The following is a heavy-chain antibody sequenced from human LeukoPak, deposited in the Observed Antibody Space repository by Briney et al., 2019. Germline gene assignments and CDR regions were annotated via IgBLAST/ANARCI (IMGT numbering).Heavy chain of an antibody. J-gene: IGHJ6*03. Sequence: GGSLRLSCAASGFTFSSYGMHWVRQAPGKGLEWVAFIRYDGSNKYYADSVKGRFTISRDNSKNTLYLQMNSLRAEDTAVYYCAKYRIQLWSYYYYYYMDVWGKGTTVTVS. D-gene: IGHD5-18*01. CDR3: AKYRIQLWSYYYYYYMDV. CDR2: IRYDGSNK. V-gene: IGHV3-30*02. CDR1: GFTFSSYG.